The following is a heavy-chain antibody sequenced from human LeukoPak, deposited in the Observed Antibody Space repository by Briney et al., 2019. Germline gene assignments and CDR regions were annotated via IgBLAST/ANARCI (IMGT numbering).Heavy chain of an antibody. D-gene: IGHD4-17*01. CDR3: ARVWTATTPDY. V-gene: IGHV3-23*01. J-gene: IGHJ4*02. Sequence: GGPLRLPCAASGLTFSNYALRWLRRAPGKGLEWVSGISHSGGNTYYSDSVKGRFTISRDNSKNRLYLQMNSLRAEDTAVYYCARVWTATTPDYWGQGTLVTVSS. CDR2: ISHSGGNT. CDR1: GLTFSNYA.